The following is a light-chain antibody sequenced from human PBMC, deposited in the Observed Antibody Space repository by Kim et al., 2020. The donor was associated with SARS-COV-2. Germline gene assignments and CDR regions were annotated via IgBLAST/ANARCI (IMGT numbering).Light chain of an antibody. CDR2: GSS. Sequence: SPWETASLSCRASQTVSSSYVAWYQQSPGQAPRLLIFGSSSRATGVPDRFSGSGSGTDFTLTISRLEPEDFAVYYCQQYGTSPRAFGQGTKVDIK. V-gene: IGKV3-20*01. CDR3: QQYGTSPRA. CDR1: QTVSSSY. J-gene: IGKJ1*01.